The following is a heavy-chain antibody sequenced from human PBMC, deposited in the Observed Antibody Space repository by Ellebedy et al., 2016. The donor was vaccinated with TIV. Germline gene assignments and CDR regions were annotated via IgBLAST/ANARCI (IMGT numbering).Heavy chain of an antibody. Sequence: MPSETLSLTCTVSGGSISSSSYYWGWIRQPPGKGLEWFGSSYYSGSTYYNPFLKGRVTISVDTSKNQFPLKLSSVTAADTAVYYCAGRIVGAPFDYWGQGTLVTVSS. CDR1: GGSISSSSYY. V-gene: IGHV4-39*01. J-gene: IGHJ4*02. CDR2: SYYSGST. D-gene: IGHD1-26*01. CDR3: AGRIVGAPFDY.